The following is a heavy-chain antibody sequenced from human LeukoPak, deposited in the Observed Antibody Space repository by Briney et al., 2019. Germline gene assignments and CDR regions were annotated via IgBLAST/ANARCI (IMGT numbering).Heavy chain of an antibody. V-gene: IGHV1-18*01. Sequence: GASVKVSCKASGYTFTSYGISWVRQAPGQGLEWMGWISAYNGNTNYAQKLQGRVTMTTDTSTSTAYMELRSLRSDDTAVYYCARSLGYCSSTSCYTGYMDVWGKGTTVTVSS. CDR3: ARSLGYCSSTSCYTGYMDV. J-gene: IGHJ6*03. D-gene: IGHD2-2*02. CDR1: GYTFTSYG. CDR2: ISAYNGNT.